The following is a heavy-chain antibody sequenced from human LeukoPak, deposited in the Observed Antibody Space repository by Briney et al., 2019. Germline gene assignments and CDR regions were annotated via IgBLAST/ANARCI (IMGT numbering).Heavy chain of an antibody. D-gene: IGHD3-9*01. V-gene: IGHV3-33*01. J-gene: IGHJ4*02. CDR2: IWSDASNT. Sequence: GSSLRLSCAPSVLIFIIYGMHWVRQAPGKGLECVAVIWSDASNTYYVDSVKGRFNISRDNSKNTLFMQMNSLRAEDTAVYYCTRTYNIRYFDTWGQGTLVTVSS. CDR1: VLIFIIYG. CDR3: TRTYNIRYFDT.